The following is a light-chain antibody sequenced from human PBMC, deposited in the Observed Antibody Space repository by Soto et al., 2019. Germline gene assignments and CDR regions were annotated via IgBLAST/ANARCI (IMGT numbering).Light chain of an antibody. CDR3: QQLNNYPWT. CDR2: AAS. J-gene: IGKJ1*01. CDR1: QGIDSY. Sequence: IHLTQSPSSLSASVGHRVTIPCRASQGIDSYLAWYQQKLLQAPKLLIYAASTLQSGVPSRFSGSGSGTEVTLTISSLQPEDFATYYCQQLNNYPWTFGQGTKVDIK. V-gene: IGKV1-9*01.